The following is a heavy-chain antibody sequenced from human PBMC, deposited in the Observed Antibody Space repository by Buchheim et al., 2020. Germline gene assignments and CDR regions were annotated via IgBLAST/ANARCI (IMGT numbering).Heavy chain of an antibody. Sequence: QLQLQQGGAGLLKPSETLSLTCAVYGGSVSGYYWSWFRQSPGKGLEWIGEINHGGSTNSNPSLKSRVTISLDTSKNQFSLHLISVTAADTAVYYCARGRGYGDFWGQGTL. D-gene: IGHD5-12*01. V-gene: IGHV4-34*01. CDR1: GGSVSGYY. J-gene: IGHJ4*02. CDR2: INHGGST. CDR3: ARGRGYGDF.